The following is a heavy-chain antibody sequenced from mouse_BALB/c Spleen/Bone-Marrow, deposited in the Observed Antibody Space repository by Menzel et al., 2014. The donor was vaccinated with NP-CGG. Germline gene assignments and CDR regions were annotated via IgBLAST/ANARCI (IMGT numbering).Heavy chain of an antibody. D-gene: IGHD1-1*01. Sequence: EVHLVESGGGLVQPGGSLRLSCATSGFTFTDYYMSWFRQPPGKALEWLGFIRSKPYGYTTEYSASVKGRFTISRDNSQSILYLQMNSLRVEDSATYCCTRDMGLLRFDYWGQGTTRTVSS. CDR2: IRSKPYGYTT. V-gene: IGHV7-3*02. J-gene: IGHJ2*01. CDR1: GFTFTDYY. CDR3: TRDMGLLRFDY.